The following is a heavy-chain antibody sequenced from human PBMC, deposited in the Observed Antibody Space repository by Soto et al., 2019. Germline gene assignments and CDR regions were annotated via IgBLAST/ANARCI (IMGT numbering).Heavy chain of an antibody. D-gene: IGHD1-7*01. Sequence: QVQLEESGPGLVKPSETLFLTCTVSVGSITSYYFSWLRQPPGKGLEWFGYVYYTGSANYNPSLKSRVTLSIDTSRNQFALVLSPVTGADPAVYYCATARRVATTLGYMDVWGKGTTVTVSS. CDR3: ATARRVATTLGYMDV. CDR1: VGSITSYY. J-gene: IGHJ6*03. V-gene: IGHV4-59*01. CDR2: VYYTGSA.